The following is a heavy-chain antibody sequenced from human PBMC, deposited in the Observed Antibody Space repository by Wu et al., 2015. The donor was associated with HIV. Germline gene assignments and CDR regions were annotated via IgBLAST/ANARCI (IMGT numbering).Heavy chain of an antibody. D-gene: IGHD2-15*01. CDR2: IIPLFDTA. J-gene: IGHJ3*01. CDR1: GGTFSSFS. Sequence: QVQLVQSGAEVKKPGSSVKLSCKASGGTFSSFSVNWVRQAPGQGLEWMGGIIPLFDTATYAQRVQGRATITSDESTSTAYMELTSLRSDDTAIYYCTRVSVRRRDCSGASCRVSILDAFNVWGQGTLVTVSS. V-gene: IGHV1-69*05. CDR3: TRVSVRRRDCSGASCRVSILDAFNV.